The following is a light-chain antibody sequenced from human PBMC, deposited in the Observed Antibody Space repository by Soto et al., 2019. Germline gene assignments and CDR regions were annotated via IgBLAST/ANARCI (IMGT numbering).Light chain of an antibody. J-gene: IGKJ1*01. CDR3: QQYGSSQWT. CDR1: QSVSSSY. V-gene: IGKV3-20*01. CDR2: GAS. Sequence: EIVLTQSPGTLSWSAGERATLSWRASQSVSSSYLAWYQQKHGQAPRLLIYGASSRATGIPDRFSGSGYGTDFNLTIIRLETEDFAVYYCQQYGSSQWTFGQGTKVDIK.